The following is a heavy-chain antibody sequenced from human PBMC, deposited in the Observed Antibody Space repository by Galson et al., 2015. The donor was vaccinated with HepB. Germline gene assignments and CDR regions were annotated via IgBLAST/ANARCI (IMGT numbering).Heavy chain of an antibody. CDR2: IDPSDSYT. CDR1: GYSFTSYW. Sequence: QSGAEVKKPGESLRISCKGSGYSFTSYWISWVRQMPGKGLEWMGRIDPSDSYTNYSPSFQGHVTISADKSISTAYLQWSSLKASDTAMYYCATSPDYYDSMADWGQGTLVTVSS. D-gene: IGHD3-22*01. CDR3: ATSPDYYDSMAD. V-gene: IGHV5-10-1*01. J-gene: IGHJ4*02.